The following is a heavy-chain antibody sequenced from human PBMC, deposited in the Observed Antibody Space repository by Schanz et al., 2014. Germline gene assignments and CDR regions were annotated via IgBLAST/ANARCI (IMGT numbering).Heavy chain of an antibody. CDR2: VSHGGTYI. D-gene: IGHD3-9*01. V-gene: IGHV3-21*01. J-gene: IGHJ2*01. Sequence: EVQLVESGGGVVQPGGSLRLSCAASGFSFSGSGMHWVRQAPGKGLEWVSSVSHGGTYIYYADSVRGRFTISRDNAKNSLFLQMHSLRADDTAVYYCARSTYYDILTGQTHTRVDVRYFDLWGRGTLVTVSS. CDR1: GFSFSGSG. CDR3: ARSTYYDILTGQTHTRVDVRYFDL.